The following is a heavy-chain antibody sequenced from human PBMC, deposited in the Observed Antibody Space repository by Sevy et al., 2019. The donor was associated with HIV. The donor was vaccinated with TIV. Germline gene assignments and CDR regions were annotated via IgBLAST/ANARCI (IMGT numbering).Heavy chain of an antibody. D-gene: IGHD2-8*01. J-gene: IGHJ6*02. CDR3: ARDEYCTNSVCYHYYYYGMDV. Sequence: GGSLRLSCAASGFTFSSYSMNWVRQAPGKGLEWVSYISSSSSTIYYADSVKGRFTISRDNAKNSLYLQMNSLRDEDTAVYYCARDEYCTNSVCYHYYYYGMDVWGQGTTVTVSS. CDR2: ISSSSSTI. V-gene: IGHV3-48*02. CDR1: GFTFSSYS.